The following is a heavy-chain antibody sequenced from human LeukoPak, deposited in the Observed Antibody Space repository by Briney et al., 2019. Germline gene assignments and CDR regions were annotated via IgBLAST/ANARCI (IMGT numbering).Heavy chain of an antibody. CDR3: ARALRHCSGGSCYFVEAFDI. Sequence: ASVKVSCKASGYTFTSYYMHWVRQAPGQGLEWMGIINPSGGSTSYAQKFQGRVTMTRDMSTSTAYMELSSLRSEDTAVYYCARALRHCSGGSCYFVEAFDIWGRGTMVTVSS. CDR1: GYTFTSYY. D-gene: IGHD2-15*01. V-gene: IGHV1-46*01. CDR2: INPSGGST. J-gene: IGHJ3*02.